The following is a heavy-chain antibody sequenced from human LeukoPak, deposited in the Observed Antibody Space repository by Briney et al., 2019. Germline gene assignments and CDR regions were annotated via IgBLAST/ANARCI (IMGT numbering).Heavy chain of an antibody. V-gene: IGHV4-39*01. D-gene: IGHD3-16*01. CDR1: GGSISSSTSY. CDR3: ARLPNYGDWFDP. J-gene: IGHJ5*02. Sequence: PSETLSLTCTVSGGSISSSTSYWGWIHQPPGKGLEWIGSIYYSGSTYYNPSLKSRVTISVDTSKNQFSLKLSAVTAADTAVYYCARLPNYGDWFDPWGQGTLVTVSS. CDR2: IYYSGST.